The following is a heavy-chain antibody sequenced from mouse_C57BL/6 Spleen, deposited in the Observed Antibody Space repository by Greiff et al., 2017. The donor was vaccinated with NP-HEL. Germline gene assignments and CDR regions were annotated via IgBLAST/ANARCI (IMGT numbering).Heavy chain of an antibody. J-gene: IGHJ2*01. Sequence: DVQLVESGGDLVKPGGSLKLSCAASGFTFSSYGMSWVRQTPDKRLEWVATISSGGSYTYYPDSVKGRFTISRDNAKNTLYLQMSSLKSEDTAMYYCARKHYGSMDYWGQGTTLTVSS. CDR1: GFTFSSYG. D-gene: IGHD1-1*01. CDR3: ARKHYGSMDY. CDR2: ISSGGSYT. V-gene: IGHV5-6*01.